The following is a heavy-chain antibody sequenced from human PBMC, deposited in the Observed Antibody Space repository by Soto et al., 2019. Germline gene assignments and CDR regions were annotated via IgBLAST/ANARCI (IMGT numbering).Heavy chain of an antibody. Sequence: GESLKISCKGSGYSFTSYWIGWVRQMPGKGLEWMGIIYPGDSDTRYSPSFQGQVTISADKSISTAYLQWSSLKASDTAMYYCARSHDYIWGSYRYTGLYYFDYWGQGTLVTVSS. CDR2: IYPGDSDT. CDR1: GYSFTSYW. CDR3: ARSHDYIWGSYRYTGLYYFDY. J-gene: IGHJ4*02. D-gene: IGHD3-16*02. V-gene: IGHV5-51*01.